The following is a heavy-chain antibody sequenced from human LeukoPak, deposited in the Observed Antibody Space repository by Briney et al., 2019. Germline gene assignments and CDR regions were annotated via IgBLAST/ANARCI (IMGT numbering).Heavy chain of an antibody. J-gene: IGHJ4*02. CDR1: GFTFSSYN. CDR3: ARGGTYFDY. D-gene: IGHD3-16*01. Sequence: PGGSLRLSCTDSGFTFSSYNMNWVRQAPGKGLEWVSSISSSSSYIDYADSVKGRFTISRDNAKNSLYLQMNSLRAKDTAVYYCARGGTYFDYWGQGTLVTVSS. CDR2: ISSSSSYI. V-gene: IGHV3-21*01.